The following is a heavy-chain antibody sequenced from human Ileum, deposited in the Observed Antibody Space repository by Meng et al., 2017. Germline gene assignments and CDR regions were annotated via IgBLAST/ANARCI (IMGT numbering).Heavy chain of an antibody. Sequence: VRLQQAAPGVVKPAGTLSLTCAVSGDSSSSGNWWNGGRQSPGKGLEWIGEIFHGGTTNYNPSRKNRVTLLMEKSKNQFSLQLTSVTAADTAVFYCARGIGDIRVGFDYWGQGILVTVSS. CDR1: GDSSSSGNW. CDR3: ARGIGDIRVGFDY. V-gene: IGHV4-4*02. D-gene: IGHD5-12*01. J-gene: IGHJ4*02. CDR2: IFHGGTT.